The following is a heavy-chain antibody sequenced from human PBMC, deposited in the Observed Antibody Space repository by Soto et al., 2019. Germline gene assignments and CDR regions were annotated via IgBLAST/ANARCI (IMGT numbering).Heavy chain of an antibody. CDR2: ISGSGGST. CDR3: AKFPLLPPYNWNECFDY. Sequence: GGSLILSCAASGFTFRSYAMSWVRQEPGKGLEWVSAISGSGGSTYYADSVKGRFTISRDNSKNTLYLQMNSLRAEDTAVYYCAKFPLLPPYNWNECFDYWGQGTLVTVSS. J-gene: IGHJ4*02. V-gene: IGHV3-23*01. CDR1: GFTFRSYA. D-gene: IGHD1-1*01.